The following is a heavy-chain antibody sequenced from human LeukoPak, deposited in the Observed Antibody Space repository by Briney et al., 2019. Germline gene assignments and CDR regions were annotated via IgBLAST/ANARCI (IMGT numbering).Heavy chain of an antibody. CDR1: GFPFSDYY. J-gene: IGHJ4*02. V-gene: IGHV3-11*04. D-gene: IGHD3-22*01. Sequence: GGSLRLFCGASGFPFSDYYMSWMRQAPGKALEWVSYISGSGSTTYYADSVKGRFTISRDNAKNSLYLQMNSLRAEDTAVYYCARGTHYYDSSGYSFFDYWGQGTLVTVSS. CDR2: ISGSGSTT. CDR3: ARGTHYYDSSGYSFFDY.